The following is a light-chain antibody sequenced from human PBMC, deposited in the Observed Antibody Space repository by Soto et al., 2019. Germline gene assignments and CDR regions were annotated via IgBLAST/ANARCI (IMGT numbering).Light chain of an antibody. CDR3: HQSAISSPT. V-gene: IGKV1-5*01. CDR1: QSISVY. Sequence: DIQMTQSPSTLSASVGDRVTITCRASQSISVYLSWYKQRPREAPKLLFYGGSSLESGVPSRFSGSGSGSEFTLTISSLQPTDFATYYCHQSAISSPTFGQGTKWEI. J-gene: IGKJ2*01. CDR2: GGS.